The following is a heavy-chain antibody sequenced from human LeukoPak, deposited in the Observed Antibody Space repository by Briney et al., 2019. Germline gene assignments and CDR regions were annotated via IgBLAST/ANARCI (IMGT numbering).Heavy chain of an antibody. Sequence: PETLSLTCAVYGGSFSGYYWSWIRQPPGKGLEWIGEINHSGSTNYNPSLKSRVTISVDTSKNQFSLKLSSVTAADTAVYYCARGRRYSSSWGFDPWGQGTLVTVSS. CDR1: GGSFSGYY. V-gene: IGHV4-34*01. D-gene: IGHD6-13*01. J-gene: IGHJ5*02. CDR3: ARGRRYSSSWGFDP. CDR2: INHSGST.